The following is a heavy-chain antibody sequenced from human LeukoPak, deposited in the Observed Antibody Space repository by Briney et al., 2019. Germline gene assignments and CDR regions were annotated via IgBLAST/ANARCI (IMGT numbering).Heavy chain of an antibody. CDR1: GFTFSSYW. CDR3: ARDNYYGLGRPDY. J-gene: IGHJ4*02. V-gene: IGHV3-74*01. Sequence: PGGSLRLSCAASGFTFSSYWMHWVRHAPGRGLVWASRIKSDGSDTTYADSVKGRFTISRDNAKNTLYLQMNSLRAEDTAVYYCARDNYYGLGRPDYWGQGTLVTVSS. CDR2: IKSDGSDT. D-gene: IGHD3-10*01.